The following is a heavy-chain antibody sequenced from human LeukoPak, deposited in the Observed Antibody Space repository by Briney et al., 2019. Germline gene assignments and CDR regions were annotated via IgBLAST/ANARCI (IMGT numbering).Heavy chain of an antibody. CDR2: IYYSGST. CDR3: ARLSHGDCTQGWCWFDP. Sequence: PSQTLSLTCTVSGGSISSGGYYWSWIRQHPGKGLEWIGYIYYSGSTYYNPSLKSRVTISVDTSKNQFSLKLSSVTAADTAVYYCARLSHGDCTQGWCWFDPWGQGTLVTVSS. D-gene: IGHD2-21*02. CDR1: GGSISSGGYY. J-gene: IGHJ5*02. V-gene: IGHV4-31*03.